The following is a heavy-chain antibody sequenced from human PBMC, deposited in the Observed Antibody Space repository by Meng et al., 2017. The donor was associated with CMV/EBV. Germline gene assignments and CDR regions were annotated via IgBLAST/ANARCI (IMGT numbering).Heavy chain of an antibody. CDR1: GFIFNNYH. Sequence: GESLKISCASSGFIFNNYHMNWVRQAPGKGLEWVSFISDSGTAKYYGDSVKGRFTISRDNAKNSLYLQMNSLRAEDTAVYYCARSYCTTTRSRCNVALRYFDWLPDYWGQGTLVT. CDR3: ARSYCTTTRSRCNVALRYFDWLPDY. CDR2: ISDSGTAK. J-gene: IGHJ4*02. V-gene: IGHV3-48*04. D-gene: IGHD3-9*01.